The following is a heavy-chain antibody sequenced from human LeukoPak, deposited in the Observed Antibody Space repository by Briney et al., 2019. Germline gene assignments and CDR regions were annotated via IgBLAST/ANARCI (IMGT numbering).Heavy chain of an antibody. Sequence: PGGSLRLSCAASGFTFSSHAVHWVRQAPGKGLEWVAVISYDGSNKYYADSVKGRFTISRDNARNSLYLQMNNLRGEDTAIYYCARDAGNSGYGCDLWGQGTLVTVSS. V-gene: IGHV3-30-3*01. J-gene: IGHJ5*02. D-gene: IGHD5-12*01. CDR3: ARDAGNSGYGCDL. CDR2: ISYDGSNK. CDR1: GFTFSSHA.